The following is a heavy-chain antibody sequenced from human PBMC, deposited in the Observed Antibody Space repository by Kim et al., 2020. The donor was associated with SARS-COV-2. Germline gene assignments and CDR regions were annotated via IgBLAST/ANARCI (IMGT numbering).Heavy chain of an antibody. V-gene: IGHV4-34*01. J-gene: IGHJ6*02. CDR2: INHSGST. CDR1: GGSFSGYY. CDR3: ATPSFSSGRYGYYYYYGMDV. Sequence: SETLSLTCAVYGGSFSGYYWSWIRQPPGKGLEWIGEINHSGSTNYNPSLKSRVTISVDTSKNQFSLKLSSVTAADTAVYYCATPSFSSGRYGYYYYYGMDVWGQGTTVTVSS. D-gene: IGHD3-10*01.